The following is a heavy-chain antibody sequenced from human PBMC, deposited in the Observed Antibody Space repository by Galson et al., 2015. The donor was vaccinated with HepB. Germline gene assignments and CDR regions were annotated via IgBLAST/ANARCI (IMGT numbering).Heavy chain of an antibody. J-gene: IGHJ6*02. Sequence: SVKVSRKASGGTFSSYAISWVRQAPGQGLEWMGRIIPILGIANYARKFQGRVTITADKSTSTAYMELSSLRSEDTAVYYCARADVSMDVWGQGTTVTVSS. D-gene: IGHD3-10*02. CDR1: GGTFSSYA. CDR3: ARADVSMDV. V-gene: IGHV1-69*04. CDR2: IIPILGIA.